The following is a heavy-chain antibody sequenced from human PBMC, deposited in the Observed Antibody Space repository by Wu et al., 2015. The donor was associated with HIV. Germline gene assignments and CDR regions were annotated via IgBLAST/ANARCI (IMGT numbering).Heavy chain of an antibody. D-gene: IGHD3-10*01. CDR2: IYYSGST. CDR1: GDSINNADSY. V-gene: IGHV4-30-4*08. J-gene: IGHJ4*02. Sequence: QVQLQESGPGLVNPSQTLSLTCTVSGDSINNADSYWSWIRQPPGKGLEWLGYIYYSGSTYYNPSLKSRFTVSIDNSKNQFSLELTSVTAADTAVYFCVRELRGPSDSWGQGTLVIVSS. CDR3: VRELRGPSDS.